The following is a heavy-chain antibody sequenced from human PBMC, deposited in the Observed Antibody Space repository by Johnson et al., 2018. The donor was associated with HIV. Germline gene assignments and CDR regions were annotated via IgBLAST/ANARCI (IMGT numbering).Heavy chain of an antibody. V-gene: IGHV3-33*01. J-gene: IGHJ3*02. CDR3: ASSWFVELSYAFDI. CDR2: IWYDGSNK. CDR1: GFTFSSYG. D-gene: IGHD3-10*01. Sequence: VHLVESGGGVVQPGKSLRLSCAASGFTFSSYGMHWVRQAPGKGLEWVAVIWYDGSNKYYADSVKGRFTISGDNSKNTLYLQMNSLRAEDTAVYYCASSWFVELSYAFDIWGQGTMVTVSS.